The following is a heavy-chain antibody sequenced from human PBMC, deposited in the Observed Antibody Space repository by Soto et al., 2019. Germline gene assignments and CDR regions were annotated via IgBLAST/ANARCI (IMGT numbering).Heavy chain of an antibody. D-gene: IGHD3-10*01. J-gene: IGHJ4*02. CDR1: GYTFSFYS. V-gene: IGHV1-69*02. CDR3: ATSYGSGSRAFDY. CDR2: FNPILSMS. Sequence: ASVKVSCKASGYTFSFYSINWVRQAPGLGLEWMGRFNPILSMSNSAQKFQGRVTLTADKSTSTAYMVLSSLRSEDTAMYYCATSYGSGSRAFDYWGQGALVTVSS.